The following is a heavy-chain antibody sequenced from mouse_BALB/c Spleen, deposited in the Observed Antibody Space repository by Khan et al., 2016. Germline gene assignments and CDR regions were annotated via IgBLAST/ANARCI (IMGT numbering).Heavy chain of an antibody. CDR2: INYSGDT. D-gene: IGHD1-1*02. CDR3: AREDYSWFTY. J-gene: IGHJ3*01. CDR1: GYSITSDYA. Sequence: EVQLQESGPGLMKPSQSLSLTCTVTGYSITSDYAWNWIRQFPGNKLEWMGYINYSGDTHYNPSLKSRISITRDTSKNQFFLQLNSVTTEDAATYYCAREDYSWFTYWDQGTLVPVSA. V-gene: IGHV3-2*02.